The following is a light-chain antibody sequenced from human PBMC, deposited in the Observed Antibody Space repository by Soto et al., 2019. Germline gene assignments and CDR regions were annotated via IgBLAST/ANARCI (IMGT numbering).Light chain of an antibody. CDR2: EVN. Sequence: QSALTQPASVSASPGQSITISCTATGSDAGYFKYVSWYQQQTGKAPKLIIYEVNKRPSGISNRFSGSKSGTTASLTISGLQTEDEAYYYCGSFIHVWVFGGGTKLTVL. CDR1: GSDAGYFKY. J-gene: IGLJ3*02. V-gene: IGLV2-14*01. CDR3: GSFIHVWV.